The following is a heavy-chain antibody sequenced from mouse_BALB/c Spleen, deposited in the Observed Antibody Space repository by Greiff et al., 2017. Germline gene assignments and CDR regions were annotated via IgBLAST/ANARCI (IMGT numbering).Heavy chain of an antibody. J-gene: IGHJ2*01. CDR3: ARSHRYDGLDY. CDR1: GFTFSSFG. D-gene: IGHD2-14*01. V-gene: IGHV5-17*02. CDR2: ISSGSSTI. Sequence: DVKLVESGGGLVQPGGSRKLSCAASGFTFSSFGMHWVRQAPEKGLEWVAYISSGSSTIYYIDTVKGRFTISRDNPKNTLLLQMTSLRSEDTAMYYCARSHRYDGLDYWGQGTTLTVSS.